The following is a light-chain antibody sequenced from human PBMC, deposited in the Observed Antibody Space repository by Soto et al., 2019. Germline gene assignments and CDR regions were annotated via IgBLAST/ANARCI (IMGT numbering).Light chain of an antibody. CDR3: QQYDSYWT. J-gene: IGKJ1*01. Sequence: DIQMTQSPSILSACVGDRVTITCRASQNIGVWLAWYQHKPGKAPDLLIYKASSLINGVPSRFSGSGSGTEFTLTISSLQPDDFATYYCQQYDSYWTFGQGTKVEIK. CDR2: KAS. V-gene: IGKV1-5*03. CDR1: QNIGVW.